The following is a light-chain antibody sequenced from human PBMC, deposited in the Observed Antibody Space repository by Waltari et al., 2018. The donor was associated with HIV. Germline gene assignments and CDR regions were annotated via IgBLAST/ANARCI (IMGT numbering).Light chain of an antibody. V-gene: IGLV1-44*01. CDR2: GKN. CDR3: ASWDDSLNGPV. J-gene: IGLJ2*01. CDR1: TSNIGRNT. Sequence: QSVLTQPPSASGTPEQRVTISCSGSTSNIGRNTVSWFQQFPGTAPKVRIYGKNQRPYGGPDRVSGSKAGTSASLAISGLQSEDEADYYCASWDDSLNGPVFGGGTKLTVV.